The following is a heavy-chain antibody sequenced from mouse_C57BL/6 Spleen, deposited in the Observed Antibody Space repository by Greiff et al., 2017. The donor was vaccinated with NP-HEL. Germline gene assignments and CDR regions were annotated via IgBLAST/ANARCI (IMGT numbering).Heavy chain of an antibody. Sequence: EVKLMESGPGLVKPSQSLSLTCSVTGYSITSGYYWNWIRQFPGNKLEWMGYISYDGSNNYNPSLKNRISITRDTSKNQFFLKLNSVTTEDTATYYCARGRRYFDYWGQGTTLTVSS. CDR2: ISYDGSN. J-gene: IGHJ2*01. CDR3: ARGRRYFDY. V-gene: IGHV3-6*01. CDR1: GYSITSGYY.